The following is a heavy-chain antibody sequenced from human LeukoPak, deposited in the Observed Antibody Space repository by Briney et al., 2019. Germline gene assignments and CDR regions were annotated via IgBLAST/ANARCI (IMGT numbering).Heavy chain of an antibody. V-gene: IGHV4-59*12. D-gene: IGHD6-13*01. CDR2: IYYSGST. CDR3: ARGNPHSSSWYADY. Sequence: PSQILALTCTVSGGSISSYYWSWIRQPPGKGLEWIGYIYYSGSTNYNPSLKSRVTISVDTSKNQFSLKLSSVTAADTAVYYCARGNPHSSSWYADYWGQGTLVTVSS. J-gene: IGHJ4*02. CDR1: GGSISSYY.